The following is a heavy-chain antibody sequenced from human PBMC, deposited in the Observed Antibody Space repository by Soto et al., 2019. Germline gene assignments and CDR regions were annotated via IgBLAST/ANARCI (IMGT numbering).Heavy chain of an antibody. CDR2: IYSSENT. CDR1: GASVSSSTYS. Sequence: QLQLQESGPGLVKPSEILSLTCTVSGASVSSSTYSWGWIRQSPGQGLEWIGTIYSSENTYYNPSLLSRDTISVDTSKNEFSLKLSSVTAADTAVYYCARLNGYCISTNCHGYYGMDVWGQGTTVTVSS. J-gene: IGHJ6*02. CDR3: ARLNGYCISTNCHGYYGMDV. D-gene: IGHD2-2*03. V-gene: IGHV4-39*01.